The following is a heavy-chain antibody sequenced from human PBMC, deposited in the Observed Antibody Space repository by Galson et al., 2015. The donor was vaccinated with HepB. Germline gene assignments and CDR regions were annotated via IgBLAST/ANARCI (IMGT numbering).Heavy chain of an antibody. CDR2: IYPGDSDT. Sequence: QSGAEVKKPGESLKISCKGSGYSFTTYWIAWVRQMPGNGLEWMGIIYPGDSDTRYSPSFQAQVTISADKSISTVYLQWRSLKASDTAMYYCAIAGGEVTGTAYWFDPWGQGTRVTVSS. V-gene: IGHV5-51*03. J-gene: IGHJ5*02. CDR3: AIAGGEVTGTAYWFDP. D-gene: IGHD1-7*01. CDR1: GYSFTTYW.